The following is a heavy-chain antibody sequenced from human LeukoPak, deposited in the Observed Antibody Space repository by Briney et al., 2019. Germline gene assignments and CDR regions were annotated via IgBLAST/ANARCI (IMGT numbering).Heavy chain of an antibody. J-gene: IGHJ4*02. D-gene: IGHD2-2*01. V-gene: IGHV1-2*06. CDR1: GYTFTGYF. CDR3: AKVRQLARLDY. Sequence: ASVKVSCKASGYTFTGYFMNWVRQAPGQGLEWMGRINPKTGGTNYAQKFQGRVTMTRDTSITTGYMELSRLRSDDTAVYYCAKVRQLARLDYWGQGTLVTVSS. CDR2: INPKTGGT.